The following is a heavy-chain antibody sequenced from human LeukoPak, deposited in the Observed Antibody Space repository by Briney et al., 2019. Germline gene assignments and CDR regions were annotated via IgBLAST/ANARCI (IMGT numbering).Heavy chain of an antibody. Sequence: PGGSLRLSCAASGFTFSSYAMHWVRQAPGKGLEWVAVISYDGSNKYYADSVKGRFTISRDNSKNTLYLQMYSLRAEDTAVYYCARDPVATINYFDYWGQGTLVTVSS. CDR2: ISYDGSNK. CDR3: ARDPVATINYFDY. V-gene: IGHV3-30*04. CDR1: GFTFSSYA. D-gene: IGHD5-12*01. J-gene: IGHJ4*02.